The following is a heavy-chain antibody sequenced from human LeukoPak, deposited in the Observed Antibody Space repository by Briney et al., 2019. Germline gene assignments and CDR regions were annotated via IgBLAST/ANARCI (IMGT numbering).Heavy chain of an antibody. CDR2: IYHSGST. CDR1: GGSISSSSYY. V-gene: IGHV4-39*07. CDR3: ARARYLGIPDY. Sequence: SETLSLTCTVSGGSISSSSYYWGWIRQPPGKGLEWIGSIYHSGSTYYNPSLKSRVTISVDTSKNQFSLKLSSVTAADTAVYYCARARYLGIPDYWGQGTLVTVSS. D-gene: IGHD3-9*01. J-gene: IGHJ4*02.